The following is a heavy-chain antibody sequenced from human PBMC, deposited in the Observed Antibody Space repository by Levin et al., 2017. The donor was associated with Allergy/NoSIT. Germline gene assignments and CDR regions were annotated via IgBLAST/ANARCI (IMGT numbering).Heavy chain of an antibody. D-gene: IGHD3-10*01. CDR2: IWYDGSNK. Sequence: GESLKISCAASGFTFSSYGMHWVRQAPGKGLEWVAVIWYDGSNKYYADSVKGRFTISRDNSKNTLYLQMNSLRAEDTAVYYCARDRAGSDYGSGSYFGYWGQGTLVTVSS. CDR1: GFTFSSYG. J-gene: IGHJ4*02. V-gene: IGHV3-33*01. CDR3: ARDRAGSDYGSGSYFGY.